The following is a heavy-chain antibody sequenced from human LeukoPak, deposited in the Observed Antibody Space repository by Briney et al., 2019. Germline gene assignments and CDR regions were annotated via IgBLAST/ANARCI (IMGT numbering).Heavy chain of an antibody. J-gene: IGHJ4*02. V-gene: IGHV5-10-1*01. CDR3: ARGSGYDFRY. D-gene: IGHD5-12*01. Sequence: AGESLKISCKGSGYSFTSYWISWVRQMPEKGLEWMGRIDPSDSYTNYSPSFQGHVTISADKSISTAYLQWSSLKASDTAMYYCARGSGYDFRYWGQGTLVTVSS. CDR2: IDPSDSYT. CDR1: GYSFTSYW.